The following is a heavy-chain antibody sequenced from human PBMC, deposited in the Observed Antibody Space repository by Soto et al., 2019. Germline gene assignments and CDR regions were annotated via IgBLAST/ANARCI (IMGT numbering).Heavy chain of an antibody. J-gene: IGHJ3*02. V-gene: IGHV1-2*02. D-gene: IGHD3-22*01. Sequence: ASVKVSCKASGYTFTDCYIHWVRQAPGQGLEWVGWINPKSGGTSYAQQFQGRVTMARDTSTTTAYMDLSSLRSDDTAVYYCASWYYDTSGHDAFDIWGQGTLVTVSS. CDR3: ASWYYDTSGHDAFDI. CDR1: GYTFTDCY. CDR2: INPKSGGT.